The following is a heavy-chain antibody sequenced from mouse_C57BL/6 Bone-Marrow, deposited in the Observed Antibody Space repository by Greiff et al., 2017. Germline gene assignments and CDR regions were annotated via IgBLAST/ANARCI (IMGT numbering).Heavy chain of an antibody. CDR3: ARRYYGSYFDY. J-gene: IGHJ2*01. Sequence: QVQLQQPGAELVKPGASVKLSCKASGYTFTSYWMHWVKQRPGQGLEWIGMIHPNSGSTNYNEKFKSKATLTVDKSSSTAYMQLSSLTSEDSAVYYCARRYYGSYFDYWGQGTTRTVSS. D-gene: IGHD1-1*01. V-gene: IGHV1-64*01. CDR1: GYTFTSYW. CDR2: IHPNSGST.